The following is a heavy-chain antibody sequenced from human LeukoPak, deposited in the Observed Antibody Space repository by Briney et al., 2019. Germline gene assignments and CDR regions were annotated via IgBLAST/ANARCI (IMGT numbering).Heavy chain of an antibody. Sequence: SGGSLRLSCEASGFTFGNYAMNWVRQAPGKGLEWVSTISGTGSSTYYADSAKGRFTISRDNSKNTLYVQVNSLGTEDTAAYYCAKGSYYDSSGSFYFDYWGQGTLVTVSS. CDR3: AKGSYYDSSGSFYFDY. CDR1: GFTFGNYA. J-gene: IGHJ4*02. V-gene: IGHV3-23*01. CDR2: ISGTGSST. D-gene: IGHD3-22*01.